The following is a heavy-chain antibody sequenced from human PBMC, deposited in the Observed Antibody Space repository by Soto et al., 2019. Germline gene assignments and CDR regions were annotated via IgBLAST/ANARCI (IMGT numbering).Heavy chain of an antibody. CDR1: GYTFTGYY. D-gene: IGHD1-26*01. CDR3: ARAGGKWELLPGNWFDP. J-gene: IGHJ5*02. CDR2: INPNSGGT. Sequence: QVPLVQSGAEVKKPGASVKVSCKASGYTFTGYYMHWVRQAPGQGLEWMGWINPNSGGTNYAQKFQGWVTMTRDTSISTAYMELSRLRSDDTAVYYCARAGGKWELLPGNWFDPWGQGTLVTVSS. V-gene: IGHV1-2*04.